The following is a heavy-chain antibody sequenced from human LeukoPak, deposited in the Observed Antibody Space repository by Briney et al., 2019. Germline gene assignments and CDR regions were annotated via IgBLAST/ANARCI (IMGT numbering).Heavy chain of an antibody. CDR3: VRGMDV. CDR1: GFTFSSYW. CDR2: IKQDKSEE. J-gene: IGHJ6*02. V-gene: IGHV3-7*04. Sequence: PGGSLRLSCAASGFTFSSYWMNWARQAPGKGLEWVANIKQDKSEEYYVDSVRGRFTISRDNAKNSQYLQMNSLRVEDTAVYYCVRGMDVWGQGTTVTVSS.